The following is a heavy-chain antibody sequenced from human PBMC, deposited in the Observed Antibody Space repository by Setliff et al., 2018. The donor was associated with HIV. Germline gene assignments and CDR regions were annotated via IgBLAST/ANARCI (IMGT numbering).Heavy chain of an antibody. Sequence: GGSLRLSCAASGFTVSRFYMSWVRQAPGKGLEWVSVIYSDGSSYYADSVRGRFTISRDDSKNTLYLLMNSLKVEDTAVYYCTTLLSGVGTDVFDIWGQGTMVTVSS. J-gene: IGHJ3*02. V-gene: IGHV3-53*01. D-gene: IGHD2-15*01. CDR1: GFTVSRFY. CDR3: TTLLSGVGTDVFDI. CDR2: IYSDGSS.